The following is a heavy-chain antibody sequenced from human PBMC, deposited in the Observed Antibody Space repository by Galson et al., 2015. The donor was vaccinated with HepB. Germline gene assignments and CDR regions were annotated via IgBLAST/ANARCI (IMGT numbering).Heavy chain of an antibody. D-gene: IGHD3-22*01. V-gene: IGHV3-48*02. CDR1: GFTFSSYA. CDR2: ISSSSSTI. J-gene: IGHJ4*02. Sequence: SLRLSCAASGFTFSSYAMSWVRQAPGKGLEWVSYISSSSSTIYYADSVKGRFTISRDNAKNSLYLQMNSLRDEDTAVYYCARVSPISGITMIVVVTGAIDYWGQGTLVTVSS. CDR3: ARVSPISGITMIVVVTGAIDY.